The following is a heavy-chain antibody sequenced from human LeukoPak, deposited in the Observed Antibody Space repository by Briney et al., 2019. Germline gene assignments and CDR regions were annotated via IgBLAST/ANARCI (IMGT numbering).Heavy chain of an antibody. CDR3: AKTSYGDYGMDV. CDR1: GFTFSSYS. Sequence: GGSLRLSCAASGFTFSSYSMNWVRQAPGKGLEWVSAISGSGGSTYYADSVKGRFTISRDNSKNTLYLQMNSLRAEDTAVYYCAKTSYGDYGMDVWGQGTTVTVSS. J-gene: IGHJ6*02. CDR2: ISGSGGST. D-gene: IGHD4-17*01. V-gene: IGHV3-23*01.